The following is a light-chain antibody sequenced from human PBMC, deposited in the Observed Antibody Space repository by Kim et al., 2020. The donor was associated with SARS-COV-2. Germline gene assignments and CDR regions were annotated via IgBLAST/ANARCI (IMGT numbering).Light chain of an antibody. Sequence: GQKVIISCPGRRYNSGSNYVTWYQQLPGTAPKLLIYENKKRPSGIPDRFSGSKSGTSATLGITGLQTGDETDYYCGTWDSSLSAVVFGGGTQLTVL. J-gene: IGLJ2*01. CDR3: GTWDSSLSAVV. CDR2: ENK. CDR1: RYNSGSNY. V-gene: IGLV1-51*01.